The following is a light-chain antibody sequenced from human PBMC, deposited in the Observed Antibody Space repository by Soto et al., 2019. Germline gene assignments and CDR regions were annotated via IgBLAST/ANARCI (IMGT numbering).Light chain of an antibody. J-gene: IGKJ1*01. CDR3: QQSYTNEWT. V-gene: IGKV1-39*01. CDR1: QSILSY. CDR2: TVS. Sequence: DIQMTQTPSSLSASIGDKVTITCRASQSILSYINWYHQRPGEAPKLLIYTVSNLESGVPSRFSGSGSGTDFTLTISSLQPEDYGTYYCQQSYTNEWTFGQGTKVDIK.